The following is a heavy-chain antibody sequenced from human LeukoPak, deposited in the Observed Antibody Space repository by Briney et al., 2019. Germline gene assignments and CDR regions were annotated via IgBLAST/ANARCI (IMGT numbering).Heavy chain of an antibody. V-gene: IGHV4-39*07. D-gene: IGHD6-19*01. CDR3: ARDYSSGWLNWFDP. CDR1: GGSISSSSYY. CDR2: IYYSGST. Sequence: SETLSLTCTVSGGSISSSSYYWGWIRQPPGKGLEWIGSIYYSGSTYYNPSLKSRVTISVDTSENQFSLKLSSVTAADTAVYYCARDYSSGWLNWFDPWGQGTLVTVSS. J-gene: IGHJ5*02.